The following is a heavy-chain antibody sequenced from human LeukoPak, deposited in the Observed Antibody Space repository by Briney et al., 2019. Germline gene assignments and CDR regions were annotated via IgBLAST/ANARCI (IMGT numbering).Heavy chain of an antibody. CDR3: ARGYGDYDDAFDI. J-gene: IGHJ3*02. CDR2: IFYGGGT. D-gene: IGHD4-17*01. CDR1: GGSISSSGYY. V-gene: IGHV4-39*07. Sequence: TPSKTLSLTCTVSGGSISSSGYYWGWIRQPPGKGLEWLANIFYGGGTYYNPSLKSRVTISVDTSKNQFSLKLSSVTAADTAVYYCARGYGDYDDAFDIWGQGTMVTVSS.